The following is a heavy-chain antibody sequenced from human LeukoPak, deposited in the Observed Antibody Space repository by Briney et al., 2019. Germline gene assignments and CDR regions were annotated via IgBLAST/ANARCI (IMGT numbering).Heavy chain of an antibody. CDR1: GGSISSGDYY. J-gene: IGHJ6*02. V-gene: IGHV4-30-4*01. CDR2: IYYSGST. Sequence: SQTLSLTCTVSGGSISSGDYYWSWIRQPPGKGLEWIGYIYYSGSTYYNPSLKSRVTISVDTSKNQFSLKLSSVTAADTAVYYCARERGDYYGSGSYYKAYYYGMDVWGQGTTDTVSS. D-gene: IGHD3-10*01. CDR3: ARERGDYYGSGSYYKAYYYGMDV.